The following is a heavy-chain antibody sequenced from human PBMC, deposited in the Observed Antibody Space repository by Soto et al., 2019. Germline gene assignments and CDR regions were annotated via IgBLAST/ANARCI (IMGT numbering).Heavy chain of an antibody. CDR3: AREEGIAGPRWKWFDP. J-gene: IGHJ5*02. V-gene: IGHV4-4*07. Sequence: SLTCTVSGCSISSYYWSWIRQPAGKGLEWIGRIYTSGSTNYNPSLKSRVTMSVDTSKNQFSLKLSSVTAADTAVYYCAREEGIAGPRWKWFDPWGQGTLVTVSA. CDR1: GCSISSYY. CDR2: IYTSGST. D-gene: IGHD6-13*01.